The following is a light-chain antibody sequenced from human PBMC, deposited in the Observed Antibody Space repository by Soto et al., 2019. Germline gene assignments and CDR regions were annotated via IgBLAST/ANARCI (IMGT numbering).Light chain of an antibody. Sequence: QSVLTQPPSASGTPGQSVTISCSGSRSNMGRNTVTWYQQLPGTAPKLLIYSNHQRPSGVPDRFSGSKSATSASLAISGLQSEDEADDYCAAWDDSLNGVVFGGGTQLTVL. CDR3: AAWDDSLNGVV. J-gene: IGLJ7*01. CDR2: SNH. CDR1: RSNMGRNT. V-gene: IGLV1-44*01.